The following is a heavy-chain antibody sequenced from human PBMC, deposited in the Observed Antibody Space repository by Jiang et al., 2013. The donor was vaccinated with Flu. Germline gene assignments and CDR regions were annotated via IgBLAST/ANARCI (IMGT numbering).Heavy chain of an antibody. J-gene: IGHJ5*02. CDR1: GGSISSGGYY. V-gene: IGHV4-31*03. CDR3: ARVEHYDILTGFNWFDP. CDR2: IYYSGST. Sequence: GSGLVKPSQTLSLTCTVSGGSISSGGYYWSWIRQHPGKGLEWIGYIYYSGSTYYNPSLKSRVTISVDTSKNQFSLKLSSVTAADTAVYYCARVEHYDILTGFNWFDPWGQGTLVTVSS. D-gene: IGHD3-9*01.